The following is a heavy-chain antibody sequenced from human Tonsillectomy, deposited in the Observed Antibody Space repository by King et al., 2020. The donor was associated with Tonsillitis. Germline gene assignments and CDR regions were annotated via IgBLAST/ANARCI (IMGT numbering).Heavy chain of an antibody. CDR3: ATDLYDSSGYYFDY. Sequence: VQLVESGGGVVQPGRSLRLSCAASGFTFSYYGLHWVRQAPGKGLEWVAVISYDGSNKYYADSVKGRFTVSRDNSKNTLYLQMNSLRAEDTAVYYCATDLYDSSGYYFDYWGQGTLVTVSS. D-gene: IGHD3-22*01. J-gene: IGHJ4*02. V-gene: IGHV3-30*03. CDR1: GFTFSYYG. CDR2: ISYDGSNK.